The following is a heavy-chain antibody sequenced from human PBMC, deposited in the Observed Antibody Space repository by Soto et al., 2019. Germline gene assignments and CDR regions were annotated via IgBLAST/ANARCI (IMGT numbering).Heavy chain of an antibody. J-gene: IGHJ6*02. D-gene: IGHD2-15*01. CDR2: IIPIFGTA. CDR1: GGTFSSYA. Sequence: QVQLVQSGAEVKKPGSSVKVSCKASGGTFSSYAISWVRQAPGQGLEWMGGIIPIFGTANYAQKFQGRVTIPADESTSTAYMELSSLRSEDTAVYYCARGGYCSGGSCYSARAYYYYYGMDVWGQGTTVTVSS. V-gene: IGHV1-69*12. CDR3: ARGGYCSGGSCYSARAYYYYYGMDV.